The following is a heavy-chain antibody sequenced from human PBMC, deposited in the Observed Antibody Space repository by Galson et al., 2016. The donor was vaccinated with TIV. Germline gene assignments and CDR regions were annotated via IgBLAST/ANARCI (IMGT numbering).Heavy chain of an antibody. CDR2: ISFDGNNQ. J-gene: IGHJ4*02. D-gene: IGHD4-17*01. V-gene: IGHV3-30*18. CDR1: GFIFSIYG. Sequence: SLRLSCAASGFIFSIYGMHWVRQAPGKGLEWVTLISFDGNNQYYADSVKGRFTSSRDNSKNAMYLHMNSLRTEDTAVYYCAKVGAWGYGDYPYYLEYWGQGTLVTVSS. CDR3: AKVGAWGYGDYPYYLEY.